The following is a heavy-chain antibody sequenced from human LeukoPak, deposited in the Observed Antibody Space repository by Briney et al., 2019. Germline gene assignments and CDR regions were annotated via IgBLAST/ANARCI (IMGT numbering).Heavy chain of an antibody. CDR1: GGSISGYH. CDR2: IYYSGSS. V-gene: IGHV4-59*01. CDR3: ARVPRSYYYYYYMDV. J-gene: IGHJ6*03. Sequence: PSVTLSLTCNVSGGSISGYHWSWIRQPPGKGLEWLGYIYYSGSSNYNPSLKSRVTMSADTSKNQFSLKLSSVTAADTAVYYCARVPRSYYYYYYMDVWGKGTTVTVSS.